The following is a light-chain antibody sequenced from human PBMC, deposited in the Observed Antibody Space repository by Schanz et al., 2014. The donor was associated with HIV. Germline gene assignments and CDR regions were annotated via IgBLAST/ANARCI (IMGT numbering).Light chain of an antibody. Sequence: QSALTQPATVSGSPGQSITVSCTGTNSDIGGHDYVSWYQQHPGKAPKLMIYDVSKRPSGVPDRFSGSKSGNTASLTISGLQAEDEADYYCSSFAGNNKLLFGGGTKLTVL. J-gene: IGLJ2*01. CDR3: SSFAGNNKLL. V-gene: IGLV2-8*01. CDR2: DVS. CDR1: NSDIGGHDY.